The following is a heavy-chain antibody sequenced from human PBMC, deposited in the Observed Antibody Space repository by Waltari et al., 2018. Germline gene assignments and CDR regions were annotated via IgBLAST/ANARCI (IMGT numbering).Heavy chain of an antibody. CDR3: ARGLLWFGESIDY. CDR1: GYTFTSYA. D-gene: IGHD3-10*01. V-gene: IGHV1-3*01. J-gene: IGHJ4*02. Sequence: QVQLVQSGAEVKKPGASVKVSCKASGYTFTSYAMHWVRQAPGQRLEWMGWINAGNGNTKYSQKFQGRVTITRDTSASTAYMELSRLRSEDTAVYYCARGLLWFGESIDYWGQGTLVTVSS. CDR2: INAGNGNT.